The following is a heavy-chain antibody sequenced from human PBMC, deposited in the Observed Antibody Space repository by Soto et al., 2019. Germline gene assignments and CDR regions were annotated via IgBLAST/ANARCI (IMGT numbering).Heavy chain of an antibody. D-gene: IGHD2-15*01. Sequence: PGGSLRLSCAASGVTFSDYYMSWIRQAPGKGLEWVSYISSSSTYTNYADSVKGRFTISRDNAKNSLYLQMNSLRAEDTAVYYCARSRGVSSPGYYGMDVWGQGTTVTVSS. CDR3: ARSRGVSSPGYYGMDV. CDR1: GVTFSDYY. J-gene: IGHJ6*02. CDR2: ISSSSTYT. V-gene: IGHV3-11*06.